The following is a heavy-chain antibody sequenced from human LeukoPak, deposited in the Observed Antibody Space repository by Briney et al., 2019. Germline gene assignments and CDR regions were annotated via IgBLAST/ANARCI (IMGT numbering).Heavy chain of an antibody. CDR1: VYTFTGYY. V-gene: IGHV1-2*02. CDR3: ARDAIYSSSWSYYYYMDV. D-gene: IGHD6-13*01. Sequence: ASVKVSCKASVYTFTGYYMHWVRQAPGQGLECMGWINPNSGGTNYAQKFQGRVTMTRDTSISTAYMELSRLRSDDTAVYYCARDAIYSSSWSYYYYMDVWGKGTTVTVSS. J-gene: IGHJ6*03. CDR2: INPNSGGT.